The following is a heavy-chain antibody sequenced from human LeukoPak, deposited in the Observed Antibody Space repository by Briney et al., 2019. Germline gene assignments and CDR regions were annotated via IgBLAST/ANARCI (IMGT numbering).Heavy chain of an antibody. CDR2: ISGSGGST. D-gene: IGHD1-26*01. CDR1: GFTFSNYA. Sequence: GSLRLSCVASGFTFSNYAMSWVRQAPGKGLEWVSAISGSGGSTYYADSVKGRFTISRDNAKNSLYLQMNSLRAEDTAVYYCARSGTYAYFDYWGQETLVTVSS. V-gene: IGHV3-23*01. J-gene: IGHJ4*02. CDR3: ARSGTYAYFDY.